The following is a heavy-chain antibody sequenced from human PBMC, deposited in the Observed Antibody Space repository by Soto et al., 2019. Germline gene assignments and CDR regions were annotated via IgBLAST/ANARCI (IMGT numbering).Heavy chain of an antibody. V-gene: IGHV4-59*12. Sequence: KGLEWIGYIYYSGSTNYNPSLKSRVTISVDGSKNHFSLELSSVTAADTAVFFFQAEDGIRGLCTVSAFLLNRSSDL. CDR2: IYYSGST. CDR3: QAEDGIRGLCTVSAFLLNRSSDL. J-gene: IGHJ2*01. D-gene: IGHD2-15*01.